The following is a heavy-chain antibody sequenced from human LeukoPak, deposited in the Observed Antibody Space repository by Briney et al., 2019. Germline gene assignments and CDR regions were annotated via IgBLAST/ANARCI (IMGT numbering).Heavy chain of an antibody. Sequence: APVKVSCKASGYTFTGYYMHWVRQAPGQGLEWMGRINPNSGGTNYAQKFQGRVTMTRDTSISTAYMELSRLRSDDTAVYYCARVRWELRSFDYWGQGTLVTVSS. J-gene: IGHJ4*02. CDR2: INPNSGGT. D-gene: IGHD1-26*01. V-gene: IGHV1-2*06. CDR3: ARVRWELRSFDY. CDR1: GYTFTGYY.